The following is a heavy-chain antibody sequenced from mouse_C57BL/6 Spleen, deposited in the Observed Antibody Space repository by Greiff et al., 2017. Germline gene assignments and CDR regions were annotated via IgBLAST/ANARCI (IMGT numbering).Heavy chain of an antibody. CDR2: IYPRDGST. V-gene: IGHV1-78*01. CDR1: GYTFTDHT. CDR3: AKFYYYGSNYFDY. D-gene: IGHD1-1*01. J-gene: IGHJ2*01. Sequence: VQLQQSDAELVKPGASVKISCKVSGYTFTDHTIHWMKQRPEQGLEWIGYIYPRDGSTKYNEKFKGKATLTADKSSSTAYMQLNSLTSEDSAVYVCAKFYYYGSNYFDYWGQGTTLTVSS.